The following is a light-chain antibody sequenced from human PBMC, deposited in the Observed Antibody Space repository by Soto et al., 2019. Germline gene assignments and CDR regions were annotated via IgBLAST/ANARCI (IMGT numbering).Light chain of an antibody. CDR1: QSVSSY. V-gene: IGKV3-11*01. Sequence: EIVLTQSPATLSLSPGERATLSCRASQSVSSYLAWYPQKPGQAPRLLIYDASNRATGIPARFSGSGSGTDFTLTISSLAPEDFAVYYCQQRTNWPPLLTFGGGTKVEIK. J-gene: IGKJ4*01. CDR2: DAS. CDR3: QQRTNWPPLLT.